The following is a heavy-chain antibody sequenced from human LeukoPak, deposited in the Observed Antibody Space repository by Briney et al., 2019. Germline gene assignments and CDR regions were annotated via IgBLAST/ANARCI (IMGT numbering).Heavy chain of an antibody. CDR3: ARHLNVDTSLIDWFDP. CDR2: IYYSGGT. J-gene: IGHJ5*02. V-gene: IGHV4-59*08. D-gene: IGHD5-18*01. Sequence: PSETLSLTCTVSGGSISSYFWSWIRQPQGQGLEWIGYIYYSGGTNYNPSLKSRVTISVDTSKNQFSLKLSSVTAADTAVYYCARHLNVDTSLIDWFDPWGRGTLVTVSS. CDR1: GGSISSYF.